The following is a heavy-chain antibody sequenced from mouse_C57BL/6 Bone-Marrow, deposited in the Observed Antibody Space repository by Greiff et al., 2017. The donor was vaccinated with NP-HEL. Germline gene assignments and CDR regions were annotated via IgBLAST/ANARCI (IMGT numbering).Heavy chain of an antibody. CDR1: GYTFTDYE. V-gene: IGHV1-15*01. CDR3: TTCPAYFDD. Sequence: QVQLQQSGAELVRPGASVTLSCKASGYTFTDYEMNWVKQTPVHGLEWIGVIDPESGGTAYNQKFKGKAILTADKSSSTAYMELRSLTSEDCGVYWCTTCPAYFDDWGQGTTLTVSS. J-gene: IGHJ2*01. CDR2: IDPESGGT.